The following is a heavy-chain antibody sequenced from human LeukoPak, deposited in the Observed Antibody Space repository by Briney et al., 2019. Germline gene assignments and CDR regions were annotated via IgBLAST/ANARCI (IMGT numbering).Heavy chain of an antibody. Sequence: GRSLRLSWAASGFTFSSYGMHWVRQAPGKGLEWVAVISYDGSNKYYADSVKGRFTISRDNSKNTLYLQMNSLRAEDTAVYYCAKDGGVFSYGPWGYFDYWGQGTLVTVSS. CDR3: AKDGGVFSYGPWGYFDY. D-gene: IGHD5-18*01. V-gene: IGHV3-30*18. CDR2: ISYDGSNK. CDR1: GFTFSSYG. J-gene: IGHJ4*02.